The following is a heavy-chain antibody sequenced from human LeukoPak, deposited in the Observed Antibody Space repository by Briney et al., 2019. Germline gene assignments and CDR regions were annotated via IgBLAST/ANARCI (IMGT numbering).Heavy chain of an antibody. CDR3: ARDGGGYDPSGWYYRAFDI. V-gene: IGHV4-59*01. J-gene: IGHJ3*02. CDR1: GGSISSYY. CDR2: LSDSGST. Sequence: PSETLSLTCTVSGGSISSYYWSWIRQSPGKGLECIGYLSDSGSTNYSPSLKSRVTMSVDTSNNTFSLRLTSVTAADTAVYYCARDGGGYDPSGWYYRAFDIWGQGTMVTVSS. D-gene: IGHD3-22*01.